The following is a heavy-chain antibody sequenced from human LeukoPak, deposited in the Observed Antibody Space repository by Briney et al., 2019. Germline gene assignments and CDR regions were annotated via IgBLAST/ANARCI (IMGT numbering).Heavy chain of an antibody. Sequence: GGSLRLSCAASGYTFTSYYMHWVRQAPGQGLEWMGIINPSGGSTSYAQKFQGRVTMTRDMSTSTVYMELSSLRSEDTAVYYCARDLGSSGASNDNDYWGQGTLVTVSS. CDR2: INPSGGST. CDR3: ARDLGSSGASNDNDY. D-gene: IGHD6-19*01. CDR1: GYTFTSYY. J-gene: IGHJ4*02. V-gene: IGHV1-46*01.